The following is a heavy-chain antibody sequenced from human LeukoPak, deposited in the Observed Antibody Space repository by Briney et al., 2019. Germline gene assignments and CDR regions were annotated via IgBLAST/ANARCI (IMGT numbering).Heavy chain of an antibody. CDR3: ARVWRGYYYMDV. CDR2: IYYSGST. V-gene: IGHV4-59*01. J-gene: IGHJ6*03. Sequence: SETLSLTCTVSGGSISSYYWSWIRQPPGKGLEWIGYIYYSGSTNYNPSLKSRVTISVDTSKNQFSLKLSSVTAADTALYYCARVWRGYYYMDVWGEGTTVTVSS. CDR1: GGSISSYY.